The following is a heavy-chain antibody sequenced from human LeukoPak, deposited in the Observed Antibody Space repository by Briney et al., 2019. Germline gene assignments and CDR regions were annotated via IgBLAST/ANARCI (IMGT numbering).Heavy chain of an antibody. V-gene: IGHV3-23*01. CDR2: IFPTSREI. Sequence: GGSLRLSCAASGFTFSSFAMIWVRQPPGKGLEWVSSIFPTSREIHYADSVRGRFTISRDNSKSTLSLQMNSLRAEDTAIYYCATYRQVMLPFESWGQGTLVTVSS. CDR3: ATYRQVMLPFES. J-gene: IGHJ4*02. CDR1: GFTFSSFA. D-gene: IGHD5-18*01.